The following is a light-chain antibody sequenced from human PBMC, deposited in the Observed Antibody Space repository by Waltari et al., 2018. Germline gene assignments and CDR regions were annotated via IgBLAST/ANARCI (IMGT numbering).Light chain of an antibody. CDR2: EVS. CDR3: SSYAGSNNYV. J-gene: IGLJ1*01. Sequence: QSALTQPPSPSGSPGQAVTIPRPGTSQDGGGCTYVPWYHTPPGKAPKPMIYEVSKRPSGVPDRFSGSKSGNTASLTVSGLQAEDEADYYCSSYAGSNNYVFGTGTKVTVL. V-gene: IGLV2-8*01. CDR1: SQDGGGCTY.